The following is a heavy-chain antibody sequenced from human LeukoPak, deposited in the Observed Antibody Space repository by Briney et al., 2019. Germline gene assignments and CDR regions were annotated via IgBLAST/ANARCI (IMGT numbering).Heavy chain of an antibody. CDR1: GGSISSYY. CDR2: IYYSGNT. CDR3: AGISNFFFDN. D-gene: IGHD3-3*02. Sequence: SETLSLTCTVSGGSISSYYWNWIRQPPGKGLEWIGYIYYSGNTNYNPSLKSGVTMSVDTSKNQFSLKVTSVTAADTAVYYWAGISNFFFDNWGQGTMVTVSS. J-gene: IGHJ3*02. V-gene: IGHV4-59*12.